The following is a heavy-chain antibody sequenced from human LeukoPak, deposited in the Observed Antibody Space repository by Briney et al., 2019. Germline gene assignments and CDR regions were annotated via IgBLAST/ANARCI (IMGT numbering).Heavy chain of an antibody. V-gene: IGHV3-48*03. Sequence: PGGSLRLSCAASGFTFSSYEMNWVRQAPGKGLEWVSYISSSGSTIYYADSVEGRFTISRDNAKNSLYLQMYSLRAEDTAVYYCARDSSSWSNWFDPWGQGTLVTVSS. J-gene: IGHJ5*02. CDR1: GFTFSSYE. CDR3: ARDSSSWSNWFDP. CDR2: ISSSGSTI. D-gene: IGHD6-13*01.